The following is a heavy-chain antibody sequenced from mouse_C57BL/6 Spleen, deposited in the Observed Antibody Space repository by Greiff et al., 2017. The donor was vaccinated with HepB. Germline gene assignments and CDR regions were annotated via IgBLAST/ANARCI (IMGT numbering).Heavy chain of an antibody. Sequence: VQLVESGPGLVQPSQSLSITCTVSGFSLTSYGVHWVRQSPGKGLEWLGVIWSGGSTDYNAAFISRLSISKDDSKSQVFFKMNSLQADDTAIYYCARPLSTMVTTPFAYWGQGTLVTVSA. CDR2: IWSGGST. CDR1: GFSLTSYG. CDR3: ARPLSTMVTTPFAY. V-gene: IGHV2-2*01. D-gene: IGHD2-2*01. J-gene: IGHJ3*01.